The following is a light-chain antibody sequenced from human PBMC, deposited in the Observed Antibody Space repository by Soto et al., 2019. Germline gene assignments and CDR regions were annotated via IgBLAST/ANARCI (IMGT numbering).Light chain of an antibody. CDR3: QQYNNWPHT. J-gene: IGKJ2*01. Sequence: EIVMTQSPATLSVSPGERATLSRRASQSVSSKLAWFQQKPGQAPSLLIYGVSTRATGVPVRFSGSGSGTEFTLTVNSLQSEDFAVYYCQQYNNWPHTFGQGTKVDSK. V-gene: IGKV3-15*01. CDR2: GVS. CDR1: QSVSSK.